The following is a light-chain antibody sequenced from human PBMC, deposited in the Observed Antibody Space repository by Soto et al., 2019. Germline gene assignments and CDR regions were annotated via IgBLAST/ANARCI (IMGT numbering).Light chain of an antibody. J-gene: IGLJ3*02. CDR3: ETWDSNTWV. V-gene: IGLV4-60*02. CDR2: LEGSGSY. CDR1: SGHSSYI. Sequence: QLVLTQSSSASASLGSSVKLTCTLDSGHSSYIIAWHQQQPGKAPRYLMKLEGSGSYNKGSGVPDRFSGSSSGADRYLTISILQFEDEADYYCETWDSNTWVFGGGTKLTVL.